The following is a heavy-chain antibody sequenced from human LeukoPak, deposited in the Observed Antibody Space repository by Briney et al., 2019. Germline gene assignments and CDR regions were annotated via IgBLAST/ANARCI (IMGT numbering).Heavy chain of an antibody. CDR3: ARRSMVRGVISAFDI. Sequence: SETLSLTCAVYGGSFSGYYWSWIRQPPGKGLEWIGEINHSGSTNYNPSLKSRVTISVDTSKNQFSLKLSSVTAADTAVYYCARRSMVRGVISAFDIWGLGTMVTVSS. V-gene: IGHV4-34*01. D-gene: IGHD3-10*01. CDR1: GGSFSGYY. CDR2: INHSGST. J-gene: IGHJ3*02.